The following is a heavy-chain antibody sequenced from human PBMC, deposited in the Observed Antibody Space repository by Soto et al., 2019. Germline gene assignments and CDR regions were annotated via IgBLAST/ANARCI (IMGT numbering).Heavy chain of an antibody. V-gene: IGHV3-23*01. D-gene: IGHD6-19*01. J-gene: IGHJ1*01. CDR2: ISGSGGST. CDR3: AKDPPAVAGTDRYFQH. Sequence: GESLKISCAASGFTFSSYAMSWVRQAPGKGLEWVSAISGSGGSTYYADSVKGRFTISRDNSKNTLYLQMNSLRAEDTAVYYYAKDPPAVAGTDRYFQHWGQGTLVTVSS. CDR1: GFTFSSYA.